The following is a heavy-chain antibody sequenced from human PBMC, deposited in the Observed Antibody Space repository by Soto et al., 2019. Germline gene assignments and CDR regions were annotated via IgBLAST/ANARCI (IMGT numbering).Heavy chain of an antibody. V-gene: IGHV5-51*03. CDR1: GGSCITYW. Sequence: PVESLKISCKGSGGSCITYWIGWVRQITGKGLEWMGIIYPGDSDTRYSPSFQGQVTISADKSISTAYLQWSSLKASDTAMYYCARVGYCSSTSCPQKGKLFYYYYGMDVWGQRTTVTVSS. J-gene: IGHJ6*02. D-gene: IGHD2-2*03. CDR3: ARVGYCSSTSCPQKGKLFYYYYGMDV. CDR2: IYPGDSDT.